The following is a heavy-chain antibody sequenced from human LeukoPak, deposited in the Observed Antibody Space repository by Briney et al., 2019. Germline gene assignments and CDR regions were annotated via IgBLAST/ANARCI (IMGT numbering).Heavy chain of an antibody. CDR2: IRYDGSNK. CDR3: AKDEPSYCSSTSCPAAGIDY. D-gene: IGHD2-2*01. CDR1: GFTFSSYG. J-gene: IGHJ4*02. Sequence: PGGSLRLSCAASGFTFSSYGMHWVRQAPGKGLEWVAFIRYDGSNKYYADSVKGRFTISRDNSKNALYLQMNSLRAEDTAVYYCAKDEPSYCSSTSCPAAGIDYWGQGTLVTVSS. V-gene: IGHV3-30*02.